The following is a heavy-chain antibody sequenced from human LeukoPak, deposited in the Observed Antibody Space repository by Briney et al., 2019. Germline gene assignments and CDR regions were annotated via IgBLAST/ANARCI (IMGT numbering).Heavy chain of an antibody. CDR2: INQDGSEK. D-gene: IGHD3-22*01. J-gene: IGHJ4*02. Sequence: GGSLRLSCAASGFTFSNYGMSWVRQAPGKELEWVASINQDGSEKYYVDSVKGRFTISRDNAQNSLYLQMNSLRAEDTAVYYCARALGDSSGYYYQPTDYWGQGTLVTVSS. CDR3: ARALGDSSGYYYQPTDY. V-gene: IGHV3-7*01. CDR1: GFTFSNYG.